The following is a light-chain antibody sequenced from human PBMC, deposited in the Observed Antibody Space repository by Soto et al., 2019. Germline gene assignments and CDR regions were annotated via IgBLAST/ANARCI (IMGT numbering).Light chain of an antibody. V-gene: IGKV2-24*01. J-gene: IGKJ1*01. CDR2: KIS. Sequence: DIVMTQTPLSSPVTLGQPASISCRSSQSLVHDNGNTYLNGLQQRPAQPPRPLISKISTRFSGVPDRLRGSGAGTAFTLKISRVEAEEVGTYYVMEATRFPRTIGQGTKVEIK. CDR1: QSLVHDNGNTY. CDR3: MEATRFPRT.